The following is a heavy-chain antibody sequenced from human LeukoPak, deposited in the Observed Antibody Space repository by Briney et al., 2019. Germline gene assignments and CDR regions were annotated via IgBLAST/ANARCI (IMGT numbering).Heavy chain of an antibody. J-gene: IGHJ3*02. D-gene: IGHD6-13*01. CDR1: RFTFSNYE. V-gene: IGHV3-48*03. CDR2: ISSSSSFT. CDR3: ARDRYSSSWFDI. Sequence: GGSLRLSCAASRFTFSNYEMNWVRQAPGKGLEWVSYISSSSSFTNYADSVKGRFTISRDNAKTSLYLQMNSLRAEDTAVYYCARDRYSSSWFDIWGQGTKVTVSS.